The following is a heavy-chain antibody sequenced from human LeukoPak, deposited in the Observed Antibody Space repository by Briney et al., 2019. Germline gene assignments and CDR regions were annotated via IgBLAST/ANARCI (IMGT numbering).Heavy chain of an antibody. J-gene: IGHJ4*02. V-gene: IGHV4-31*03. D-gene: IGHD3-16*02. CDR2: FYYGGST. CDR3: ARHLITFGGVIGPFDF. CDR1: GGSLSSGGYY. Sequence: SSETLSLICTVSGGSLSSGGYYWSWIRQHPGMGLEWIGYFYYGGSTSYNPSLKSRVTKSVDTSKDQFSLKLSSVTAADTAVYYCARHLITFGGVIGPFDFWGQGTLVTVSS.